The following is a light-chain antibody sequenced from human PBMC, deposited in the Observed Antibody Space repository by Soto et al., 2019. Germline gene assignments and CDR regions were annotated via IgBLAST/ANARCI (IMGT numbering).Light chain of an antibody. CDR3: SSYVGNNNLV. CDR1: FNDVGGYNY. Sequence: QSALTQPPSASGSPGQSVTISCTGTFNDVGGYNYVSWYQQHPGKALKVIIYEVYKRPSGVPDRFSGSKSGKTASLTVSGLQADDEADYYCSSYVGNNNLVFGGGTKLTVL. J-gene: IGLJ3*02. CDR2: EVY. V-gene: IGLV2-8*01.